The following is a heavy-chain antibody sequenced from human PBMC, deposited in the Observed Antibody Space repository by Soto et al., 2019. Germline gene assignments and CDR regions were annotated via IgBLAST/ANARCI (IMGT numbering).Heavy chain of an antibody. CDR3: ARLRGYGATIGHDAFDI. J-gene: IGHJ3*02. V-gene: IGHV3-7*01. CDR2: IKQDGSEK. D-gene: IGHD1-26*01. Sequence: EVQLVESGGGLVQPGGSLRLSCAASGFTFSSYWMSWVRQAPGKGLEWVANIKQDGSEKYYVDSVKGRFTISRDNAKNSLYLQMNSLRAEDTAVYYCARLRGYGATIGHDAFDIWGQGTMVTVSS. CDR1: GFTFSSYW.